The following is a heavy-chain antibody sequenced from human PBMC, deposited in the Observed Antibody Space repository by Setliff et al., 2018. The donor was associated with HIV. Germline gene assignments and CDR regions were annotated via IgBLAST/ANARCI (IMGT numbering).Heavy chain of an antibody. CDR2: VSYSGST. CDR1: GGSISSHS. J-gene: IGHJ4*02. CDR3: ARRLGATVFYYFDY. D-gene: IGHD3-16*01. Sequence: PSETLSLTCTVSGGSISSHSWSWIRQPPGKGLEWIGTVSYSGSTNYNPSLKSRVTISVDTSENQFSLKLSSVTAADTAVYYCARRLGATVFYYFDYWGQGTLVTVSS. V-gene: IGHV4-59*11.